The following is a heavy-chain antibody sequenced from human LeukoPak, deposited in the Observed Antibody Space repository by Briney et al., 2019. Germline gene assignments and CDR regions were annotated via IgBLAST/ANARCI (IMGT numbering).Heavy chain of an antibody. CDR2: ISHTAST. Sequence: SETLSLTCTVSGGSMSHHWSWIRQSPGKGLEWIGYISHTASTNYNPSLKSRVTLSIDTSKSQLSFQLTSVTAADTAVYYCARDQTYSGSGIYTYFDYWGQGILVTVSS. D-gene: IGHD3-10*01. CDR1: GGSMSHH. J-gene: IGHJ4*02. V-gene: IGHV4-59*11. CDR3: ARDQTYSGSGIYTYFDY.